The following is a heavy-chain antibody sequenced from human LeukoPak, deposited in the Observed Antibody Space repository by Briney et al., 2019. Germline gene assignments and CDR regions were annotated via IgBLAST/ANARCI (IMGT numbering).Heavy chain of an antibody. V-gene: IGHV1-2*02. CDR1: GYTFTGYY. Sequence: ASVKVSCKASGYTFTGYYMHWVRQAPGQGLEWMGWINPNSGGTNYAQKFQGRVTMTRDTSISTTYMELSRLRSDDTAVYYCARLGVVPAAIAVEWLKDYWGQGTLVTVSS. J-gene: IGHJ4*02. D-gene: IGHD2-2*01. CDR3: ARLGVVPAAIAVEWLKDY. CDR2: INPNSGGT.